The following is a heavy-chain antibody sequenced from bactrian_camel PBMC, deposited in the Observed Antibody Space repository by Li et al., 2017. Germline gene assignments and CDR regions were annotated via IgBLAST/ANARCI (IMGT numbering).Heavy chain of an antibody. D-gene: IGHD6*01. Sequence: HVQLVESGGGSVQAGGSLRLSCAASGNTNFRKCIGWFRQAPGKGLEWVSDINSSGRTTNYADSVKGRFTISRDNAKNTLYLQLSGLKTEDTAIYYCAKAISSGWYNIGYYYGMDYWGKGTQVTVS. J-gene: IGHJ7*01. CDR2: INSSGRTT. CDR1: GNTNFRKC. V-gene: IGHV3S1*01.